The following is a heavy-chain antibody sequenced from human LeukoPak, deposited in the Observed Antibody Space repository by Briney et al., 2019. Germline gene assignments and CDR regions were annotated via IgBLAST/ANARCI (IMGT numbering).Heavy chain of an antibody. D-gene: IGHD4-17*01. V-gene: IGHV3-30*18. CDR1: GFTFSSYG. Sequence: GGSLRLSCAASGFTFSSYGMHWVRQAPGKGLEWVAVISYDGSNKYYADSVKGRFTISRDNSKDTLFLQMNSLRADDTAVYYCAKDLSYGDYGAFFDYWGQGTLVTVSS. J-gene: IGHJ4*02. CDR2: ISYDGSNK. CDR3: AKDLSYGDYGAFFDY.